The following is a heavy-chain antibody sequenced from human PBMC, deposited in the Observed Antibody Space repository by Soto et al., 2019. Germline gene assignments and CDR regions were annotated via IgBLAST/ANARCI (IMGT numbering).Heavy chain of an antibody. Sequence: QVQLVESGGGVDQHGRSLRLSCAASGFTFSSYGMHWVRQAPGKGLEWVAVISYDGSNKYYADSVKGRFTISRDNSKNTLYLQMSSLRAEDTAVYYCVKDGSSGWPYYYGMDVWGQGTTATVSS. V-gene: IGHV3-30*18. CDR1: GFTFSSYG. D-gene: IGHD6-19*01. CDR2: ISYDGSNK. J-gene: IGHJ6*02. CDR3: VKDGSSGWPYYYGMDV.